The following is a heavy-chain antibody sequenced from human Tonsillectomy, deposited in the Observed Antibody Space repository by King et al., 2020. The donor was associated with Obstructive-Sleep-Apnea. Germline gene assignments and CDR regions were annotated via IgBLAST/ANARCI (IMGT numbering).Heavy chain of an antibody. CDR1: GFTFDDYA. CDR2: ISWNSGSI. CDR3: AKGLTTVTSGFDY. D-gene: IGHD4-17*01. Sequence: VQLVESGGGLVQPGRSLRLSCAASGFTFDDYAMHWVRQAPGKGLEWVSGISWNSGSIGYADSVKGLFTISRDNAKNSLYLQMNSLRAEDTALYYCAKGLTTVTSGFDYWGQGTLVTVSS. J-gene: IGHJ4*02. V-gene: IGHV3-9*01.